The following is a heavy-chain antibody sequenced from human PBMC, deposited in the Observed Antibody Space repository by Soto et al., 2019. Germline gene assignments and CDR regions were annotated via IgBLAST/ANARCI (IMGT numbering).Heavy chain of an antibody. Sequence: QVQLVQSGAEVKKPGSSVKVSCKASGGTFNNYPITWVRQAPGEGLEWMGGSIPIFGTANYAQKFQGRVTISVDESTSTAYMELSSLRSEDTAVYYCARGRGYSGDDTYYYFDMDVWGQGTTVTVSS. J-gene: IGHJ6*02. CDR2: SIPIFGTA. CDR3: ARGRGYSGDDTYYYFDMDV. CDR1: GGTFNNYP. V-gene: IGHV1-69*01. D-gene: IGHD5-12*01.